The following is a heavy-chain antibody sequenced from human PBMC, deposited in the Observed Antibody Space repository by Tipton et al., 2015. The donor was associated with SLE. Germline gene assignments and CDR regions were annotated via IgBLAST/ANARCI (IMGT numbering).Heavy chain of an antibody. CDR2: VHSSGST. V-gene: IGHV4-59*01. CDR3: ATSGYDFLSWFDP. D-gene: IGHD5-12*01. Sequence: TLSLTCTVSGGSISSYYWSWIRQPPGKRLEWIGHVHSSGSTFYNPSLKSRVTISMDTSKNQVSLRMTSVTAADTAVYYCATSGYDFLSWFDPWGQGTPVTVSS. CDR1: GGSISSYY. J-gene: IGHJ5*02.